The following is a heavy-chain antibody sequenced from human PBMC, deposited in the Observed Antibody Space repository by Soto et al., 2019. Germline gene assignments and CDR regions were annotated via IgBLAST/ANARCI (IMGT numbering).Heavy chain of an antibody. V-gene: IGHV1-69*12. Sequence: QVQLVQSGAEVKKPGSSVKVSCKVSGGTFSNYAIDWVRLAPGHGLEGMGGIVPIFGTTYYTQKFQGRATIIADDSTTTAYLEMSSLRSEDTAIYYCARVEAVAGIYNYHGLDVWGQGTAVTVSS. CDR2: IVPIFGTT. D-gene: IGHD6-19*01. CDR1: GGTFSNYA. J-gene: IGHJ6*02. CDR3: ARVEAVAGIYNYHGLDV.